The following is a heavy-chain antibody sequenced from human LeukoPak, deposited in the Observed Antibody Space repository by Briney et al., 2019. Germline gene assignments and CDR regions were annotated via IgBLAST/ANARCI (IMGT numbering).Heavy chain of an antibody. Sequence: GGSLRLSYAASGFTFSSYSMNWVRQAPGKGLEWVSYISSSSSIIYYADSVKGRFTISRDNAKNSLYLQMNSLRAEDTAVYYCARDSSSDFDYWGQGTLVTVSS. V-gene: IGHV3-48*01. J-gene: IGHJ4*02. D-gene: IGHD3-22*01. CDR1: GFTFSSYS. CDR3: ARDSSSDFDY. CDR2: ISSSSSII.